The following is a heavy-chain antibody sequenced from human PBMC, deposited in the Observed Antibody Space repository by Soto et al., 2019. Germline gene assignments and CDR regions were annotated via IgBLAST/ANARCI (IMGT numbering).Heavy chain of an antibody. J-gene: IGHJ4*02. D-gene: IGHD3-22*01. CDR1: GFTFSSYA. Sequence: PGGSLRLSCSASGFTFSSYAMHWVRQAPGKGLEYVSAISSNGGSTYYADSVKGRFTISRDNSKNTLYLQMNSLRAEDTAVYYCAKGGATGYYESTSRLDWGQGTLVTVSS. CDR3: AKGGATGYYESTSRLD. V-gene: IGHV3-64*04. CDR2: ISSNGGST.